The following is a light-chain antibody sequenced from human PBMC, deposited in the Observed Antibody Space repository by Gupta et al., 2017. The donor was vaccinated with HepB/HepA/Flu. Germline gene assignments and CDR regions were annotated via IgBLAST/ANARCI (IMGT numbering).Light chain of an antibody. CDR1: PGISRY. J-gene: IGKJ4*01. CDR3: QKLYSSPT. CDR2: AAC. Sequence: DIQLTQSPSFLSASVGDRVTITCRASPGISRYLAWSQQKPGKAPMLLIYAACTLQSGVPSRCSGSGAVTDFTLTISSLQPEEFANYDCQKLYSSPTFGGGTKVEIK. V-gene: IGKV1-9*01.